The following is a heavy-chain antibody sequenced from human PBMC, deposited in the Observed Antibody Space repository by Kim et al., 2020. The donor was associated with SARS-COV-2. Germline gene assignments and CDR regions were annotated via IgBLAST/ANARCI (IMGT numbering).Heavy chain of an antibody. D-gene: IGHD1-1*01. CDR3: TRIPATTLAFWDAFDI. Sequence: GGSLRLSCAASGFTFSGSPLHWVRQASGKGLEWVGRIRSKANSYATGYDASVKGRFTISRDDSKNTAYLEMNGLKTEDTAVYYCTRIPATTLAFWDAFDIWGQGTMVTVSS. CDR1: GFTFSGSP. CDR2: IRSKANSYAT. V-gene: IGHV3-73*01. J-gene: IGHJ3*02.